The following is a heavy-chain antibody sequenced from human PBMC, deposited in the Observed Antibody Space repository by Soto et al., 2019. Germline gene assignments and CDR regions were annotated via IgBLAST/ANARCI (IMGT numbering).Heavy chain of an antibody. J-gene: IGHJ6*04. Sequence: PVVSLRLSCAASGFTFSSCSMQWFLQAPVKGLEWVAVISYDGSNKYYADSVKGRFTISRDNSKNTLYLQMNSLRAEDTAVYYCAQEGEGELIVTGMEVWGKGTTVNVS. CDR1: GFTFSSCS. CDR3: AQEGEGELIVTGMEV. CDR2: ISYDGSNK. V-gene: IGHV3-30-3*01. D-gene: IGHD1-26*01.